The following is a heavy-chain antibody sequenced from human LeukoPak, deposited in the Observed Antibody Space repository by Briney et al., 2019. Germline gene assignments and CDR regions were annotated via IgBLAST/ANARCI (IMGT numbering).Heavy chain of an antibody. D-gene: IGHD6-13*01. J-gene: IGHJ4*02. V-gene: IGHV3-23*01. CDR3: EKADYDSSSWYSLVSYFDY. Sequence: PGGSLRLSCAASGFTFSSYAMSCVRQAPGKGLEWVSAISGSGSSTYYADSVKGRFNISRDNSKTTLYLQMNSLRAEDTAVYYCEKADYDSSSWYSLVSYFDYWGQGTLVTVSS. CDR2: ISGSGSST. CDR1: GFTFSSYA.